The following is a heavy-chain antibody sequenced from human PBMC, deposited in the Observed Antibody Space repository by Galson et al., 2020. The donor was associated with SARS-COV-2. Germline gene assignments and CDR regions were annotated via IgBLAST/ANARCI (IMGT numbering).Heavy chain of an antibody. CDR1: GFTFSDYY. CDR2: ISVSSSYR. Sequence: KIGESLKISCSASGFTFSDYYMTWIRQAPGKGLEWVSYISVSSSYRNYADSVKGRFTIPRDNAKNSLYLQMDGLRAEDTAVYYCSRERHGTKGICWGGAFYRWGQGT. J-gene: IGHJ3*02. D-gene: IGHD2-8*01. V-gene: IGHV3-11*05. CDR3: SRERHGTKGICWGGAFYR.